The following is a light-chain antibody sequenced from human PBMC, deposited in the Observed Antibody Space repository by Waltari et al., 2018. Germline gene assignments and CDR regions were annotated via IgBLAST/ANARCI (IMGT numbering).Light chain of an antibody. V-gene: IGKV1-17*01. CDR1: QGIGND. J-gene: IGKJ1*01. CDR3: LQYNSYPWT. CDR2: AAS. Sequence: DIQMSQSPSSLSASVGDRVTITCRASQGIGNDLGWYQQKPGKAPKRLIYAASSLQPGVPSSFSGSRSGTEFTLTISSLEPDDFASYYCLQYNSYPWTFGQGTKVEIK.